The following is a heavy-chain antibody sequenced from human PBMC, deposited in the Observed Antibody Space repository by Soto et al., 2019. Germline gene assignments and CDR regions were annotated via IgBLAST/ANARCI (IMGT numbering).Heavy chain of an antibody. D-gene: IGHD3-16*02. V-gene: IGHV4-31*03. Sequence: QVQLQESGPGLVKPSQTLSLTCTVSGGSISSGGYYWSWIRQHPGKGLEWIGYIYYSGSTYYNPSLRSRVTISVDTSKNQFSLKLGSVTAADTAVYYGASGQRGELSLNFDYWGQGTLVTVSS. CDR1: GGSISSGGYY. CDR2: IYYSGST. J-gene: IGHJ4*02. CDR3: ASGQRGELSLNFDY.